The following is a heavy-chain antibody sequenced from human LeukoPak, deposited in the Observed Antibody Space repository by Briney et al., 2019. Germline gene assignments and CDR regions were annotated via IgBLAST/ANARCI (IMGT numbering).Heavy chain of an antibody. V-gene: IGHV1-2*02. CDR3: ARDYDFWSGYSYYFDY. D-gene: IGHD3-3*01. CDR2: INPNSGGT. Sequence: GASVNVSCKASGYTFTVYYMHWVRQAPGQGLEWVGWINPNSGGTNYAQKFQGRVTMTRDTSISTAYMELSRLRSDDTAVYYCARDYDFWSGYSYYFDYWGQGTLVTVSS. J-gene: IGHJ4*02. CDR1: GYTFTVYY.